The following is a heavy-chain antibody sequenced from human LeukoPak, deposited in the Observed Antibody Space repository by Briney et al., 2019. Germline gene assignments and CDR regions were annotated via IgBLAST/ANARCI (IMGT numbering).Heavy chain of an antibody. J-gene: IGHJ4*02. D-gene: IGHD3-22*01. CDR3: ARGGIGDSSGYLAY. CDR1: GFTFSSYA. CDR2: ISYDGSNK. Sequence: PGGSLRLSCAASGFTFSSYAMHWVRQAPGKGLEWVAVISYDGSNKYYADSVKGRLTISRDNSKNTLYLQMNSLRAEDTAVYYCARGGIGDSSGYLAYWGQGTLVTVSS. V-gene: IGHV3-30-3*01.